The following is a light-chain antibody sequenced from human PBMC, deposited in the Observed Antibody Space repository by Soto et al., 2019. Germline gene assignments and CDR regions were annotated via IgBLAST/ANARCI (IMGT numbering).Light chain of an antibody. CDR1: FSDVGGYNY. CDR2: DVS. V-gene: IGLV2-14*01. CDR3: SSYRGARTLVV. J-gene: IGLJ2*01. Sequence: QSALIQPASVSGSPGQSVTISCTGSFSDVGGYNYVSWYQQHPGKAPKLIIYDVSSRPSGVSYRFSGSKSDYTASLTISGLQAEDEAEYYCSSYRGARTLVVFGGGTKLTVL.